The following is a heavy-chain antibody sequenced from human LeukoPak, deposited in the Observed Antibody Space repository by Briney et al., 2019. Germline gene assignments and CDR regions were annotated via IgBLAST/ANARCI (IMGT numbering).Heavy chain of an antibody. CDR3: ARTQYDILTGYYNGPLGY. D-gene: IGHD3-9*01. Sequence: GAPVKVSCKAFGGTFSSYAIRWVRQAPGQELEWMGRIIPILGIANSAQKFPGRVTITADKSTSTAYMELSSLRSKDTAVYYCARTQYDILTGYYNGPLGYWGQGTLVTVSS. V-gene: IGHV1-69*04. J-gene: IGHJ4*02. CDR2: IIPILGIA. CDR1: GGTFSSYA.